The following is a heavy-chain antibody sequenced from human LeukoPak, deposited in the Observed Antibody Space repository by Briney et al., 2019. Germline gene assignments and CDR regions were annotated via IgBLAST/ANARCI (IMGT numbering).Heavy chain of an antibody. V-gene: IGHV1-2*06. CDR2: INPNSGGT. Sequence: ASVKVSCKASGYTFTGYYMHWVRQAPGQGLEWMGRINPNSGGTNYAQKFQGRVTMTRDTSISTAYMELSRLRSDDTAVYYCARGEYYHFWSGYYWGQGTLVTVSS. D-gene: IGHD3-3*01. J-gene: IGHJ4*02. CDR3: ARGEYYHFWSGYY. CDR1: GYTFTGYY.